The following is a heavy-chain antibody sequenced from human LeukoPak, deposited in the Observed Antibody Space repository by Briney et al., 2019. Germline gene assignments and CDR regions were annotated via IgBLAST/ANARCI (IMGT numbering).Heavy chain of an antibody. V-gene: IGHV4-34*01. J-gene: IGHJ6*02. CDR3: ASLGHYGDYVYGMDV. D-gene: IGHD4-17*01. CDR1: GGSFSGYY. Sequence: SETLSLTCAVYGGSFSGYYWSWIRQPPGKGLEWIGEINHSGSTNYNPSLKSRVTISVDTSKNQFSLKLSSVTAADTAVYYCASLGHYGDYVYGMDVWGQGTTVTVSS. CDR2: INHSGST.